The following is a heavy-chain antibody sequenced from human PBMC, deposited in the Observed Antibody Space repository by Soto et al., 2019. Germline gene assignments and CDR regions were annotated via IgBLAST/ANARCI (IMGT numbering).Heavy chain of an antibody. Sequence: EVQQVESGGGLVQPGRSLRLSCAASGFTFDDYGMHWVRQAPGKGLEWVSGISWKSSSIGYADSVKGRFTISRDNAKNSLYLQMNSLRAEDTALYYCAKDIGRFLEWFDYWGQGTLVTVS. D-gene: IGHD3-3*01. CDR1: GFTFDDYG. J-gene: IGHJ5*01. CDR3: AKDIGRFLEWFDY. V-gene: IGHV3-9*01. CDR2: ISWKSSSI.